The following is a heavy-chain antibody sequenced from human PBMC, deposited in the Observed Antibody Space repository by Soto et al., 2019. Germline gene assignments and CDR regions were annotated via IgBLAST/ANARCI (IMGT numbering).Heavy chain of an antibody. V-gene: IGHV4-4*07. CDR1: GGSFTTYY. D-gene: IGHD6-19*01. CDR3: ARETVLGTDNGFDP. J-gene: IGHJ5*02. CDR2: LYTSGNT. Sequence: QLQLQESGPGLVMPSETLSLTCTVSGGSFTTYYWYWIRQPAGKRLEWIGRLYTSGNTKYNPSLKSRLTMALDTSKRQFSLKLSSVTAADTAIYYCARETVLGTDNGFDPWGQGILVTVSS.